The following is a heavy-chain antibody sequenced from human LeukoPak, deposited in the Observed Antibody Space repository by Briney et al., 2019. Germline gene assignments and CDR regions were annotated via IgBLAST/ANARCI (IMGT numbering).Heavy chain of an antibody. Sequence: SGTLSLTCAVSGGSISSSNWWSWVRQPPGKGLEWIGEIYHSGSTNYNPSLKSRVTISVDKSKNQFSLKLSSVTAADTAMYYCAGDGSSYYYDSSGYYYVPGAFDIWGQGTMVTVSS. CDR1: GGSISSSNW. CDR3: AGDGSSYYYDSSGYYYVPGAFDI. J-gene: IGHJ3*02. V-gene: IGHV4-4*02. CDR2: IYHSGST. D-gene: IGHD3-22*01.